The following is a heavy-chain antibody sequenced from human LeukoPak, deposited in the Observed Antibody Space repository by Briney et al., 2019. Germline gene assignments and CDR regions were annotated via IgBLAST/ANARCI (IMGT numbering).Heavy chain of an antibody. CDR2: INPNSGGT. J-gene: IGHJ5*02. CDR1: GYTFTSYY. V-gene: IGHV1-2*02. D-gene: IGHD3-9*01. Sequence: ASVKVSCKASGYTFTSYYMHWVRQAPGQGLEWMGWINPNSGGTNYAQKFQGRVTMTRDTSISTAYMELSRLRSDDTAVYYCARPARYDILTGYYTGEDWFDPWGQGALVTVSS. CDR3: ARPARYDILTGYYTGEDWFDP.